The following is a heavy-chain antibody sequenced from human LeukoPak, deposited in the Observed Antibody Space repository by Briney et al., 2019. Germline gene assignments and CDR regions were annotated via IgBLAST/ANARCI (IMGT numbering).Heavy chain of an antibody. Sequence: PSGTLSLTCAVSGGSISSSNWWSWVRQPPGKGLEWIGEIYHSGSTNYNPSLKGRVTISVDKSKNQSSLKVSSGTAADTAVYYCARDKREPRYAFDIWGQGTMVTVSS. D-gene: IGHD1-26*01. CDR2: IYHSGST. CDR3: ARDKREPRYAFDI. V-gene: IGHV4-4*02. J-gene: IGHJ3*02. CDR1: GGSISSSNW.